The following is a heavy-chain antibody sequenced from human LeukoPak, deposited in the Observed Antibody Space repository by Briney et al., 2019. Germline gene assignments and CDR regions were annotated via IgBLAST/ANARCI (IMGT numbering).Heavy chain of an antibody. CDR1: GFTCSSYE. V-gene: IGHV3-48*03. CDR3: VGRYIYGLFDY. D-gene: IGHD5-18*01. CDR2: ISSSGSTI. Sequence: GRSLRLSCAASGFTCSSYEMNWVRQAPGKGLEWVSYISSSGSTIYYADSVKGRFTISRDNAKNSLYLQMNSLRAEESAVYYCVGRYIYGLFDYWGQGTLVTVSS. J-gene: IGHJ4*02.